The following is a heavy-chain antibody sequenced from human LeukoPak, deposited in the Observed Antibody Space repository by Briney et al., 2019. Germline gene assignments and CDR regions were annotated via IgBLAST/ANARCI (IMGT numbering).Heavy chain of an antibody. CDR1: GFSFSTYN. CDR3: ARDPYSGNYGTYYYYYMDV. D-gene: IGHD1-26*01. J-gene: IGHJ6*03. Sequence: GGSLRLSCAASGFSFSTYNMNWVRQAPGKAMEWVSSITSSGTYTFYADSVKGRFTISRDNAKNSLYLQMDSLGPEDTAVYYCARDPYSGNYGTYYYYYMDVWGKGTTVTISS. V-gene: IGHV3-21*01. CDR2: ITSSGTYT.